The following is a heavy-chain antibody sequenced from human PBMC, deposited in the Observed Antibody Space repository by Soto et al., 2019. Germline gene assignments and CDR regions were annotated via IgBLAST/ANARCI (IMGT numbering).Heavy chain of an antibody. V-gene: IGHV4-59*08. CDR2: IYYSGST. J-gene: IGHJ6*03. CDR1: GGSISSYY. Sequence: PSETLSLTCTVSGGSISSYYWSWIRQPPGKGLEWIGYIYYSGSTNYNPSLKSRVTISVDTSKNQFSLKLSSVTAADTAVYYCASTVATIRGNYYMDAWGKGTTVTVSS. D-gene: IGHD5-12*01. CDR3: ASTVATIRGNYYMDA.